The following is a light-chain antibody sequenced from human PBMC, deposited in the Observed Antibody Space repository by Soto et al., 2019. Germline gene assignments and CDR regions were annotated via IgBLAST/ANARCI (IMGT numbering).Light chain of an antibody. CDR2: DAS. CDR1: QSISNW. V-gene: IGKV1-5*01. Sequence: IPITQSPSTLSASVVDRVTITCRASQSISNWLAWYQQKPGKAPKLLIYDASSLESGVPSRFSGSGSGTEFTLTISSLQPDDFATYYCQQYNSYWTFGQGTMVDI. J-gene: IGKJ1*01. CDR3: QQYNSYWT.